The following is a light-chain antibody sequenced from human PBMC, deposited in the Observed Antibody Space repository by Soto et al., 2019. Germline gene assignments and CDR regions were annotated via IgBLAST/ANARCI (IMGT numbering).Light chain of an antibody. V-gene: IGLV1-51*01. CDR2: DNT. CDR1: SSNIGSNY. J-gene: IGLJ1*01. Sequence: QSVLTQPPSVSAAPGQTVTLSCAGSSSNIGSNYVSWYQHLPGTAPKLLIFDNTKRPSDITDRFSGFKSGTSATLDIAGLQTGDEADYYCGTWDTSLSAFYVFGTGTKLTVL. CDR3: GTWDTSLSAFYV.